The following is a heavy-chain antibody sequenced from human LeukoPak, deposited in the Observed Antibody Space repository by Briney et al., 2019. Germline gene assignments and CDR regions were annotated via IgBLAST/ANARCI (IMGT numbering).Heavy chain of an antibody. CDR3: ARDPSYGDWTYFDY. D-gene: IGHD4-17*01. V-gene: IGHV3-30-3*01. J-gene: IGHJ4*02. CDR1: GFTFSSYA. CDR2: ISYDGSNK. Sequence: PGGSLRLSCAASGFTFSSYAMHWVRQAPGKGLEWVAVISYDGSNKYYADSVKGRFTISRDNSKNTLYLQVNSLRAEDTAVYYCARDPSYGDWTYFDYWGQGTLVTVSS.